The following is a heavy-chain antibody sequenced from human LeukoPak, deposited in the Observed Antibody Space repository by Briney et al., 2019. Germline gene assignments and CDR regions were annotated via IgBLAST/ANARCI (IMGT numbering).Heavy chain of an antibody. J-gene: IGHJ4*02. V-gene: IGHV1-69*13. Sequence: GASVKVSCKASGGTFISYAISWVRQAPGQGLEWMGGIIPIFGTANYAQKFQGRVTITADESTSTAYMELSSLRSEDTAVYYCTRGYSYGYGEIDYWGQGTLVTVSS. D-gene: IGHD5-18*01. CDR1: GGTFISYA. CDR3: TRGYSYGYGEIDY. CDR2: IIPIFGTA.